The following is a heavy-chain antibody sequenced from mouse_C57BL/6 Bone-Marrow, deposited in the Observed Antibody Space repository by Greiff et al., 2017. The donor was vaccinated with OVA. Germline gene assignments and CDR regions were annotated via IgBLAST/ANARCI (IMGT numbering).Heavy chain of an antibody. Sequence: VQLQQSGAELVRPGASVKLSCTASGFNIKDDYMHWVKQRPEQGLEWIGWIDPENGDTEYASKFQGKATISADTSSNTAYLQLSSLTSEDTAVYYCTTLLRTYWGQGTLVTVSA. V-gene: IGHV14-4*01. CDR3: TTLLRTY. CDR1: GFNIKDDY. CDR2: IDPENGDT. J-gene: IGHJ3*01. D-gene: IGHD1-1*01.